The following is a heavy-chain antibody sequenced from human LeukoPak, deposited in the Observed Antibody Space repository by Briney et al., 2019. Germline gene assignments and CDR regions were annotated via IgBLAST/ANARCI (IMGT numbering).Heavy chain of an antibody. CDR3: ARDYYDSSGWFDP. V-gene: IGHV1-2*02. J-gene: IGHJ5*02. Sequence: GASVKVSCKASGYTFTNHYMHWVRQAPGQGLEWMGWINPNSGGTNYAQKFQGRVTMTRDTSISTAYMELSRLRSDDTAVYYCARDYYDSSGWFDPWGQGTLVTVSS. CDR2: INPNSGGT. D-gene: IGHD3-22*01. CDR1: GYTFTNHY.